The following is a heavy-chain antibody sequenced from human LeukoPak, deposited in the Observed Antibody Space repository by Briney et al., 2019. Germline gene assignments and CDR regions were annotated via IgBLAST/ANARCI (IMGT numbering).Heavy chain of an antibody. CDR1: GFTFSSYS. D-gene: IGHD3-22*01. V-gene: IGHV3-21*01. J-gene: IGHJ4*02. CDR2: ISSSSSYI. Sequence: GGSLRLSCAASGFTFSSYSMNWVRQAPGKGLEWVSSISSSSSYIYYADSVKGRFTISRDNAKNSLYLQMNSLRAEDTAVYYCARESQDDYGDPTSYYCDSSEVDYWGQGTLVTVSS. CDR3: ARESQDDYGDPTSYYCDSSEVDY.